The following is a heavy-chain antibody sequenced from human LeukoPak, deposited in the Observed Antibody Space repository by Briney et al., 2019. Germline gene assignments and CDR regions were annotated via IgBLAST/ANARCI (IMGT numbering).Heavy chain of an antibody. D-gene: IGHD6-19*01. Sequence: PGXSLRLSCAASGFTFSSYSMNWVRQAPGKGLEWVSSISSSSSYIYYADSVKGRFTISRDNAKNSLYLQMNSLRAEDTAVYYCARVRSSGWYDYWGQGTLVTVSS. V-gene: IGHV3-21*01. CDR2: ISSSSSYI. J-gene: IGHJ4*02. CDR1: GFTFSSYS. CDR3: ARVRSSGWYDY.